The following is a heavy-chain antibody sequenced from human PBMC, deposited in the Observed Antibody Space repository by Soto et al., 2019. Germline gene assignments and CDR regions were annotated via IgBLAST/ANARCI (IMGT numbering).Heavy chain of an antibody. Sequence: EVQLVESGGGLVQPGGSLRLSCAASGFTFSDHHMDWVRQAPGKGLEWVGRARNKANDYTTAYAASAKGRFTISRDDSKNSLSLQMNSLKTVATSVYFCARLMGTSFDLWGQGNLVTVSS. CDR1: GFTFSDHH. D-gene: IGHD2-8*01. CDR2: ARNKANDYTT. CDR3: ARLMGTSFDL. V-gene: IGHV3-72*01. J-gene: IGHJ4*02.